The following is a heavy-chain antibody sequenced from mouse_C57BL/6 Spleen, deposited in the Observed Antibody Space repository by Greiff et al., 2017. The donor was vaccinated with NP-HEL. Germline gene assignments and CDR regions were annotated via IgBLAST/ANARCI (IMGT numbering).Heavy chain of an antibody. V-gene: IGHV5-17*01. J-gene: IGHJ4*01. D-gene: IGHD1-1*01. CDR3: ARQGTTVVEGYYAMDY. CDR1: GFTFSDYG. CDR2: ISSGSSTI. Sequence: EVNLVESGGGLVKPGGSLKLSCAASGFTFSDYGMHWVRQAPEKGLEWVAYISSGSSTIYYADTVKGRFTISRDNAKNTLFLQMTSLRSEDTAMYYCARQGTTVVEGYYAMDYWGQGTSVTVSS.